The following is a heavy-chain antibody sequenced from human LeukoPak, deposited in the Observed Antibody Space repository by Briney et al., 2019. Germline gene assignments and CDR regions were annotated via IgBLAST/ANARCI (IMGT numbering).Heavy chain of an antibody. V-gene: IGHV3-23*01. Sequence: GASLRLSCAASGFTFRNDAMSWVRQAPGKGLECVSAIGGRGGGTYYADSVKGRFTVSRDDSKNTLYLQMNTLRAEDTAVYYCAKWGDYDILTGYYDSDYWGQGTLVTVSS. J-gene: IGHJ4*02. D-gene: IGHD3-9*01. CDR2: IGGRGGGT. CDR3: AKWGDYDILTGYYDSDY. CDR1: GFTFRNDA.